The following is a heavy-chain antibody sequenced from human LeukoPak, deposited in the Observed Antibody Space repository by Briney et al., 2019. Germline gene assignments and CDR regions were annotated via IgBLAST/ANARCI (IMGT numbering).Heavy chain of an antibody. V-gene: IGHV4-59*01. CDR3: ARDPLDYYDSSGYYRVGAFDI. D-gene: IGHD3-22*01. CDR1: GGSLSSYY. J-gene: IGHJ3*02. Sequence: SETLSLTCTISGGSLSSYYWSWIRQPPGKGLEWIGYIYYSGSTNYNPSLKSRVTISVDTSKNQFSLKLSSVTAADTAVYYCARDPLDYYDSSGYYRVGAFDIWGQGTMVTVSS. CDR2: IYYSGST.